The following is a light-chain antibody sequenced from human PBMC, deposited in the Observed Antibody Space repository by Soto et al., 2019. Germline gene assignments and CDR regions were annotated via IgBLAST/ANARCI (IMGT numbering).Light chain of an antibody. CDR1: ERISVW. Sequence: DIQMTQSPSTLSASVGDRVSIACRASERISVWVAWYQQKPGKAPKLLIQKASSLESGVPSRFSGSGSGTEFTLTISSLEPDDFATYYCQQYHTMSTFSQGTKLEIK. J-gene: IGKJ2*02. V-gene: IGKV1-5*03. CDR2: KAS. CDR3: QQYHTMST.